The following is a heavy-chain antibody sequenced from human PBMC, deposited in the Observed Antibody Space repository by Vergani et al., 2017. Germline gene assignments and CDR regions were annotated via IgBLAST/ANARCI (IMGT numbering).Heavy chain of an antibody. CDR1: GGSISSGDYY. CDR3: SRVFVGGAGDYYYYYYMDV. D-gene: IGHD3-10*01. Sequence: QVQLQESGPGLVKPSQTLSLTCTVSGGSISSGDYYWSWIRQPPGKGLEWIGYIYYSGSTNYNPSLQSRVTISVDTFKNQFSLKLSSVTAADTAVYYCSRVFVGGAGDYYYYYYMDVWGKGTTVTVSS. V-gene: IGHV4-61*08. J-gene: IGHJ6*03. CDR2: IYYSGST.